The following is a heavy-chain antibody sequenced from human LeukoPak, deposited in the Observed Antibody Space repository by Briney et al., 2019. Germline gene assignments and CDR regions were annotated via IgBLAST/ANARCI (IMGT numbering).Heavy chain of an antibody. CDR1: GFTFDDYT. J-gene: IGHJ6*03. CDR2: IRYDGSNK. CDR3: AKNGDRGAYCTGGTCYPYFYYYMDV. D-gene: IGHD2-15*01. Sequence: GGSLRLSCAASGFTFDDYTMHWVRQAPGKGLEWVAFIRYDGSNKYYADSVKGRFTISRDNSKNTLYLQMNSLRAEDTAIYYCAKNGDRGAYCTGGTCYPYFYYYMDVWGKGTTVTI. V-gene: IGHV3-30*02.